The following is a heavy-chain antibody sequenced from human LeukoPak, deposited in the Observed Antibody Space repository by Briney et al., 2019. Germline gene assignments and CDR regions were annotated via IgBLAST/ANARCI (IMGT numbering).Heavy chain of an antibody. CDR1: GYTFTGYY. CDR3: ARDHGLLWFGELIYGMDV. J-gene: IGHJ6*02. CDR2: INPNSGGT. Sequence: GASVKVSCKASGYTFTGYYMHWVRQAPGQGLEWMGWINPNSGGTNYAQKFQGWVTMTRDTSISTACMELSRLRSDDTAVYYCARDHGLLWFGELIYGMDVWGQGTTVTVSS. V-gene: IGHV1-2*04. D-gene: IGHD3-10*01.